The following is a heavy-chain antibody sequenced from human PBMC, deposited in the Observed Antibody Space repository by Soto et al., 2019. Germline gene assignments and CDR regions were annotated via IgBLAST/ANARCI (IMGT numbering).Heavy chain of an antibody. CDR2: IIPIFGTA. V-gene: IGHV1-69*13. CDR1: GGTFSSYA. D-gene: IGHD4-17*01. Sequence: ASVKVSCKASGGTFSSYAISWVRQAPGQGLEWMGGIIPIFGTANYAQKFRGRVTITADESTSTAYMELSSLRSEDTAVYYCARMGHGDPTNWFDPWGQGTLVTVSS. CDR3: ARMGHGDPTNWFDP. J-gene: IGHJ5*02.